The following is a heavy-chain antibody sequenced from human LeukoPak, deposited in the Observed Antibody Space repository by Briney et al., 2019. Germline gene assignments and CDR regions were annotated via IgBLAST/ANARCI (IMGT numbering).Heavy chain of an antibody. Sequence: SETLSLTCTVSGGSISSYYWSWIRQSPGKGLEWIGYIYYSGSTNFNPSLKSRVTISVDTSKNQFSLKLSSVTAADTAVYYCARAAHSSSWLRAYYYYMDVWGKGTTVTISS. D-gene: IGHD6-13*01. J-gene: IGHJ6*03. CDR1: GGSISSYY. CDR2: IYYSGST. CDR3: ARAAHSSSWLRAYYYYMDV. V-gene: IGHV4-59*01.